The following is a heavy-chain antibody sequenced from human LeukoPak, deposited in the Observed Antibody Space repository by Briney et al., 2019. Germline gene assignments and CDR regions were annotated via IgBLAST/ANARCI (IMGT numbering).Heavy chain of an antibody. J-gene: IGHJ6*02. CDR3: ARDTYGDYSYGMDV. Sequence: GGSLRLSCAASGFTFSSYSMNWVRQAPGKGLEWVSSISSSSSYIYYADSVKGRFTISRDNAKNSLYLQMNSPRAEDTAVYYCARDTYGDYSYGMDVWGQGTTVTVSS. CDR1: GFTFSSYS. D-gene: IGHD4-17*01. V-gene: IGHV3-21*01. CDR2: ISSSSSYI.